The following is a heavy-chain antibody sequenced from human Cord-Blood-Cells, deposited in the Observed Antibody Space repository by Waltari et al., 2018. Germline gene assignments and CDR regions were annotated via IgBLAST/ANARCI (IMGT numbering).Heavy chain of an antibody. J-gene: IGHJ4*02. CDR1: GYTFTSYG. V-gene: IGHV1-18*04. CDR2: ISAYNGNT. Sequence: QVQLVQSGAEVKKPGASVKVSCKASGYTFTSYGISWVRQAPGQGLEWMGWISAYNGNTNYAQKLQGRVTMTTDTSTSTAYMELRSLRSDDTAVYYCARDWEGYDFWSGYRKFDYWGQGTLVTVSS. CDR3: ARDWEGYDFWSGYRKFDY. D-gene: IGHD3-3*01.